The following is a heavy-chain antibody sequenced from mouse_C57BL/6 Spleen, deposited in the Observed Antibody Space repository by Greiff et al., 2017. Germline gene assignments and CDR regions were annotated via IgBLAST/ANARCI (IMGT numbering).Heavy chain of an antibody. V-gene: IGHV1-9*01. CDR2: IFPGSGST. CDR1: GYTFTGYW. D-gene: IGHD1-1*01. Sequence: QVQLKQSGAELMKPGASVKLSCKATGYTFTGYWIEWVKQRPGHGLEWIGEIFPGSGSTNYNEKFKGKATFTADTSSNTAYMQLSSLTTEDSAIYYGARGGYYYGSSYPFDYWGQGTTLTVSS. J-gene: IGHJ2*01. CDR3: ARGGYYYGSSYPFDY.